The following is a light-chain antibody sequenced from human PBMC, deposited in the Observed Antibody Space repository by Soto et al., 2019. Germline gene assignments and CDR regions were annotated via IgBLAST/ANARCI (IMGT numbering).Light chain of an antibody. CDR1: ENVFYSSNNKNY. J-gene: IGKJ5*01. CDR3: QQYNNWPLT. CDR2: RAS. V-gene: IGKV4-1*01. Sequence: DIVMTQSPDSLAVSLVESATVNFKSIENVFYSSNNKNYLAWYQQKPGQPPKLLIYRASTRESGVPDRFSGGGSGTEFTLTITSLQSEDFAVYWCQQYNNWPLTFGPGTRLEIK.